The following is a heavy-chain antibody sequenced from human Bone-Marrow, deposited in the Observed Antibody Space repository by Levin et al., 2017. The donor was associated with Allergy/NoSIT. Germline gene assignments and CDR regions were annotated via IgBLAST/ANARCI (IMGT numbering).Heavy chain of an antibody. J-gene: IGHJ4*02. CDR1: GYTFTGYY. Sequence: GESLKISCKASGYTFTGYYMHWVRQAPGQGLEWMGWINPNSGGTNYAQKFQGWVTMTRDTSISTAYMELSRLRSDDTAVYYCARVLRVSSSRSNAYYFDYWGQGTLVTVSS. CDR3: ARVLRVSSSRSNAYYFDY. V-gene: IGHV1-2*04. D-gene: IGHD6-13*01. CDR2: INPNSGGT.